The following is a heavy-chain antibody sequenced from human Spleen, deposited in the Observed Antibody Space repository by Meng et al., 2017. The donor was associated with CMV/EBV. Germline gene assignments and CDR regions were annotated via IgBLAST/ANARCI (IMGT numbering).Heavy chain of an antibody. V-gene: IGHV4-31*02. J-gene: IGHJ5*02. CDR2: IHYSGST. D-gene: IGHD3-10*01. CDR3: ARAMVRGVIIRWFDP. CDR1: GGSISSGGDY. Sequence: GGSISSGGDYCSWIRQHPGKGLEWIGYIHYSGSTYYNPSLKSRVTISVDTSKNQFSLKLSSVTAADTAVYYCARAMVRGVIIRWFDPWGQGTLVTVSS.